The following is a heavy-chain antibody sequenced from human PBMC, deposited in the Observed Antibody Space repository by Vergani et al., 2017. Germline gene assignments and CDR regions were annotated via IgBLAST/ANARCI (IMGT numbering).Heavy chain of an antibody. V-gene: IGHV3-23*01. Sequence: EVQLLESGGSLKQPGGSVRLSCAASGFTFSTYAMHWVRQAPGKGLEWVSALTGGGGSTYYADSFKGRFIISRDNSRDTLYLQMNSLRPEDTATYYCVKDPGRYENFFDSCGQGTLVTVSS. CDR3: VKDPGRYENFFDS. J-gene: IGHJ4*02. CDR1: GFTFSTYA. D-gene: IGHD1-26*01. CDR2: LTGGGGST.